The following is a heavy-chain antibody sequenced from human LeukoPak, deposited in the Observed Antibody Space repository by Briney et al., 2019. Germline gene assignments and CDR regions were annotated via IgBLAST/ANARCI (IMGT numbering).Heavy chain of an antibody. CDR2: INHSGST. CDR1: GGSFSGYY. Sequence: SETLSLTCAVYGGSFSGYYWSWIRQPPGKGLEWIGEINHSGSTNYNPSLKSRVTISVDTSKNQFSLKLGSVTAADTAVYYCARGPDIVVVVAASNWFDPWGQGTLVTVSS. D-gene: IGHD2-15*01. J-gene: IGHJ5*02. V-gene: IGHV4-34*01. CDR3: ARGPDIVVVVAASNWFDP.